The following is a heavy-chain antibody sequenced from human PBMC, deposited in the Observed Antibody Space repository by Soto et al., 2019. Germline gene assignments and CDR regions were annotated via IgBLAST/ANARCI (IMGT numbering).Heavy chain of an antibody. V-gene: IGHV1-69*06. Sequence: VHLVQSGAEVRKPGSSVNVSCKASGGTFTNYIITWVRQAPGQGLEWMGDIIPIFGTTNYAQKFQGRLTMTADKSTTTAYIELTGLRFEDTAVYFCARVSYGDYGLDFWGQGTLVTVSS. D-gene: IGHD4-17*01. CDR1: GGTFTNYI. J-gene: IGHJ4*01. CDR2: IIPIFGTT. CDR3: ARVSYGDYGLDF.